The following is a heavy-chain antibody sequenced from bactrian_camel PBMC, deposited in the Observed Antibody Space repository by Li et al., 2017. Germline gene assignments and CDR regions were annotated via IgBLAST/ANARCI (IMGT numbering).Heavy chain of an antibody. CDR2: IDSQHNT. CDR3: AADYGGVYGRGGLSGYYGECGFSGSGNI. D-gene: IGHD1*01. Sequence: HVQLVESGGGSVQAGGSLRLSCAFDAYTPANVRMAWFRQVSGKEREEVAGIDSQHNTQYQNSVKGRFTISQDRNEKAVYLRMDSLKPEGTAVYYCAADYGGVYGRGGLSGYYGECGFSGSGNIWGQGTQVTVS. J-gene: IGHJ4*01. CDR1: AYTPANVR. V-gene: IGHV3S9*01.